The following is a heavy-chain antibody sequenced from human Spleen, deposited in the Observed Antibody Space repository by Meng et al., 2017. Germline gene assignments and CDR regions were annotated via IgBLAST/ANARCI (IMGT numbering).Heavy chain of an antibody. Sequence: GESLKISCAASGFTFSNYWMGWVRQAPGKGLEWVANIKQDGSDQFYVNSVKGRFTISRDNAENSLNLQMNSLRAEDTAVYYCARPRFPGGNTCFFGYWGQGTLVTVSS. CDR1: GFTFSNYW. CDR3: ARPRFPGGNTCFFGY. V-gene: IGHV3-7*01. D-gene: IGHD2-15*01. J-gene: IGHJ4*02. CDR2: IKQDGSDQ.